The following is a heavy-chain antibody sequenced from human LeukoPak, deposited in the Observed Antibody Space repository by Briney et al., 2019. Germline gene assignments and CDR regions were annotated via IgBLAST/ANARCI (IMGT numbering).Heavy chain of an antibody. Sequence: GVSVKVSCKASGYTFTGYYMHWVRQAPGQGLEWMGWINPNSGGTNYAQKFQGRVTMTRDTSISTAYMELSRLRSDDTAVYYCARDLSGSWYYFDYWGQGTLVTVSS. CDR2: INPNSGGT. V-gene: IGHV1-2*02. D-gene: IGHD6-13*01. CDR3: ARDLSGSWYYFDY. CDR1: GYTFTGYY. J-gene: IGHJ4*02.